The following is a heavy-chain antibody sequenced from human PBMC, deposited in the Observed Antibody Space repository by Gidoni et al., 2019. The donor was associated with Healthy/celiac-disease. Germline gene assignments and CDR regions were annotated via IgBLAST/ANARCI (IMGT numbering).Heavy chain of an antibody. J-gene: IGHJ1*01. CDR3: ARQGGGYGDYAIEYFQH. CDR2: IYYSGST. V-gene: IGHV4-39*01. Sequence: QLQLQESGPGLVQPSETLSLTCTVSGGSISSSSYYWGWIRQPPGKGLEWIGSIYYSGSTYYNPSLKSRVTISVDTSKNQFSLKLSFVTAADTAVYYCARQGGGYGDYAIEYFQHWGQGTLVTVSS. CDR1: GGSISSSSYY. D-gene: IGHD4-17*01.